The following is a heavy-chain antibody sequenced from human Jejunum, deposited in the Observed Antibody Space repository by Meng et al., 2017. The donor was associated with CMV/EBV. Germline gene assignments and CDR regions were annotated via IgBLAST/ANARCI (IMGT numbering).Heavy chain of an antibody. CDR2: IYSSGIT. D-gene: IGHD1-26*01. V-gene: IGHV3-66*01. J-gene: IGHJ4*02. CDR3: ARWSGTYYDY. CDR1: AFTVRSNY. Sequence: EGRLLVFGGGLIQPGGSLGLSCAAPAFTVRSNYMNWVRQAPGKGLEWVSVIYSSGITYYADSVKGRFTISRDNSKNTLYFQMNTLRAEDTAVYYCARWSGTYYDYWGQGTLVTVSS.